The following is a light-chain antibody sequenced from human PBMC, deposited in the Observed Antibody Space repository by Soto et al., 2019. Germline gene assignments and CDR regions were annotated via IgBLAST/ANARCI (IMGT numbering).Light chain of an antibody. CDR3: MQALQTPFT. J-gene: IGKJ3*01. Sequence: DIVMTQSPISLPVTPGEPASISCRSSQSLLHSNGFNYLDWYLQKPGQSPQLLIYLGSNRASGVPGRFSGSGSGTDFTLTISRVEPEDVGVYYSMQALQTPFTFGPGTKVDIE. V-gene: IGKV2-28*01. CDR1: QSLLHSNGFNY. CDR2: LGS.